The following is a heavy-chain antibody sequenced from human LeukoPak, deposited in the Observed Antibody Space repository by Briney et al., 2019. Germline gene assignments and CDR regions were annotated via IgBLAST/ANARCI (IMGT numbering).Heavy chain of an antibody. CDR2: IKQDGSEK. J-gene: IGHJ4*02. CDR1: GFTFSSYW. Sequence: GGSLRLSCAASGFTFSSYWMSWVRQAPGKGLEWVANIKQDGSEKYYVDSVKGRFTISRDSAKNSLYLQMNSLRAEDTAVYYCARVSSLLDFDYWGQGTLVTVSS. V-gene: IGHV3-7*01. D-gene: IGHD3-10*01. CDR3: ARVSSLLDFDY.